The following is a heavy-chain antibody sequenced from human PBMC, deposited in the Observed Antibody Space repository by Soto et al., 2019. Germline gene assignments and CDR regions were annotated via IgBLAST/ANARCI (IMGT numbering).Heavy chain of an antibody. D-gene: IGHD4-17*01. CDR3: AAWGKRMTTVDY. CDR1: AFTFSVYY. Sequence: PGGSLRLSCAPSAFTFSVYYISWIRQAPGQGLKWVSYISSSGSTIYYADSVKGRFTISRDNAKNSQYLQMNSLRAEDTALYYCAAWGKRMTTVDYWGKRTLVTVCS. CDR2: ISSSGSTI. V-gene: IGHV3-11*01. J-gene: IGHJ4*02.